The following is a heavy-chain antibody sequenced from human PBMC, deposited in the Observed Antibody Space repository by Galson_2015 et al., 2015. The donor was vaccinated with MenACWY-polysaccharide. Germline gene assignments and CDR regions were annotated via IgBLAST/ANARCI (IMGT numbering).Heavy chain of an antibody. CDR2: IDWNDGK. D-gene: IGHD6-13*01. J-gene: IGHJ4*03. CDR1: GFSLSTPGMR. V-gene: IGHV2-70*04. Sequence: PALVKPTQTLTLTCTFSGFSLSTPGMRVSWIRQPPGKALEWLARIDWNDGKFYSTSLKTRLTISKDTSKNQVVLTMSNMDPVDTATYYCTRTAAAGQGYFDYWGQGTQVTVSS. CDR3: TRTAAAGQGYFDY.